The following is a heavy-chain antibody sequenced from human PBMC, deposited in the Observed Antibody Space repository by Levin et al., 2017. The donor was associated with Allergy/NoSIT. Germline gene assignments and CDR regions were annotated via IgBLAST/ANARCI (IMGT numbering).Heavy chain of an antibody. CDR1: GGSISSGAYY. CDR2: IYYSGSS. J-gene: IGHJ6*02. V-gene: IGHV4-31*03. CDR3: ARAGYGMDV. Sequence: SETLSLTCTVSGGSISSGAYYWSWIRQNPGKGLEWLGYIYYSGSSYYNPSLKSRVTISLDTSKNQFSLKLSSVTAADTAVYYCARAGYGMDVWGQGTTVTVSS.